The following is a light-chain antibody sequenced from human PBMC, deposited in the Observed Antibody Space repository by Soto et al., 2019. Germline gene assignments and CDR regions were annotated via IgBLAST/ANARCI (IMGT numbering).Light chain of an antibody. CDR2: DVS. CDR1: QSISTW. J-gene: IGKJ1*01. Sequence: DIQMTQSPSTLSASVGDRVTITCRASQSISTWLAWYQQKPGRAPKLLISDVSTLESGVPSRFSGSGSGTEFTLTLSSLQPDDFATYFCQQYDTYSWTFGRGTKVESK. V-gene: IGKV1-5*01. CDR3: QQYDTYSWT.